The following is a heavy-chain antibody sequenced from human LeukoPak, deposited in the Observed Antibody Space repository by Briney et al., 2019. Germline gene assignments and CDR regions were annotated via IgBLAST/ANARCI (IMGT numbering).Heavy chain of an antibody. J-gene: IGHJ4*02. CDR1: GFTFSSYG. D-gene: IGHD6-13*01. Sequence: GRSLRLSCAASGFTFSSYGMHWVRQAPGKGLEWVAVISYDGSNKYYADSVKGRFTISRDNSKNTLYLQMNSLRAEDTAVYYCAKELGYAAGNPNADYWGQGTLVTVSS. V-gene: IGHV3-30*18. CDR3: AKELGYAAGNPNADY. CDR2: ISYDGSNK.